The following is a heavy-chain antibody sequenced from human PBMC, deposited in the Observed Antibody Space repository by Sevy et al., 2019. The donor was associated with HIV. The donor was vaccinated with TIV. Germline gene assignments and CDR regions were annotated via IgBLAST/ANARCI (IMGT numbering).Heavy chain of an antibody. J-gene: IGHJ4*02. V-gene: IGHV3-15*01. D-gene: IGHD3-10*01. CDR1: GFTFSNAW. CDR3: TTDSKKRGLSALLDY. Sequence: GGSLRLSCAASGFTFSNAWMSWVRQAPGKGREWVGRIKSKTDGGTTDYPATLKGRFTSSSDDSKNTLHLQMNSLTTEATAIYYCTTDSKKRGLSALLDYWGQGTLVTVSS. CDR2: IKSKTDGGTT.